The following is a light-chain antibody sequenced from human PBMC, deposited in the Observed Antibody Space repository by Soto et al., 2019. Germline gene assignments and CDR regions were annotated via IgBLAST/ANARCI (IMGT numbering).Light chain of an antibody. CDR1: QTVNNNY. CDR3: QVYGMSPKT. J-gene: IGKJ1*01. CDR2: DAS. V-gene: IGKV3-20*01. Sequence: EIVLTQSPGTLSLSPGERATLSCRASQTVNNNYLAWYQQKPGQAPRLLLFDASTRATGIPDRFSGSGPGTDFTLTISRLEPEDFAVYYCQVYGMSPKTFGQGTKVDIK.